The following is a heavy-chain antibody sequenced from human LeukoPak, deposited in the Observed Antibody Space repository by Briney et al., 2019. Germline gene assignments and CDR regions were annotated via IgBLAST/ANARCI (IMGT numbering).Heavy chain of an antibody. Sequence: KPSETLSLTCTVSGGSISSYYWSWIRQPAGEGLEWIGRISTSGSTNYNPSLKTRVTMSVDTSKNQFSLKLSSVTAADTAVYYCARGKEWFDPWGQGTLVTVSS. CDR2: ISTSGST. V-gene: IGHV4-4*07. J-gene: IGHJ5*02. CDR1: GGSISSYY. CDR3: ARGKEWFDP.